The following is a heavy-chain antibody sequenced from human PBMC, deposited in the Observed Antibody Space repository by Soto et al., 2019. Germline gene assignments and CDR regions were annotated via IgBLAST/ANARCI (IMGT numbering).Heavy chain of an antibody. Sequence: ASVKVSCKASGYTFTSYDLNWVRQATGQGLEWMGWMNPNRGNTGYAQKFQGRVTMTRNTSISTAYMELSSLRSEDTAVYYGARSMYYDFWSGYRNTYYYYGMDVWGQGTTVTVSS. D-gene: IGHD3-3*01. V-gene: IGHV1-8*01. CDR1: GYTFTSYD. J-gene: IGHJ6*02. CDR3: ARSMYYDFWSGYRNTYYYYGMDV. CDR2: MNPNRGNT.